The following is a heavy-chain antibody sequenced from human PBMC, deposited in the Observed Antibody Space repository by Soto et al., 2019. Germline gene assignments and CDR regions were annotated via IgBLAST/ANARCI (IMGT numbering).Heavy chain of an antibody. V-gene: IGHV4-39*01. J-gene: IGHJ3*02. CDR3: AKGGSGSYSNAYDI. Sequence: PSETLSLTCTVSGGSISSGGYYWSWIRQYPGKGLEWMGYIYYSGNTYYNPSLKSRVTISVDTSKNQFSLKLSSATAADTAVYYCAKGGSGSYSNAYDIWGQGTRVTVSS. CDR2: IYYSGNT. CDR1: GGSISSGGYY. D-gene: IGHD3-10*01.